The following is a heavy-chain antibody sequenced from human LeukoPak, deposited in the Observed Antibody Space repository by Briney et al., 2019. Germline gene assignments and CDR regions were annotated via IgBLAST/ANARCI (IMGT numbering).Heavy chain of an antibody. CDR2: INPGTGST. CDR3: ARPKSGTYNCFDY. CDR1: GYTFTTYD. J-gene: IGHJ4*02. Sequence: ASVKVSCKASGYTFTTYDTHWVRQAPGQGLEWMGLINPGTGSTSYAQKFQGRVTMTRDTSTSTVYMELSSLRSEDTAIFYCARPKSGTYNCFDYWGQGILVTVSS. D-gene: IGHD1-26*01. V-gene: IGHV1-46*01.